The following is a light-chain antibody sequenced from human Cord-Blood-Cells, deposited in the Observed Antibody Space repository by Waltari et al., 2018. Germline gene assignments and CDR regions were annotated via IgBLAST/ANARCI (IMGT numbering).Light chain of an antibody. CDR3: EQYGSSPLT. J-gene: IGKJ4*01. CDR2: DAS. V-gene: IGKV3D-20*01. CDR1: QSGSSSY. Sequence: IVLTQSPATLPVAPGDRAPLPCGASQSGSSSYLAWYQQKPGPAPRLPSYDASSRATGIPDRFSGSGSGTDFTLTSSRLEPEDFAVYYCEQYGSSPLTFGGGTKVEIK.